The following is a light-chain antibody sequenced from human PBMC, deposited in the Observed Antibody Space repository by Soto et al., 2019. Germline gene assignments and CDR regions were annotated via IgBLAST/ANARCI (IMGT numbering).Light chain of an antibody. V-gene: IGKV1-9*01. CDR1: QDISSY. CDR3: QQRSNWPYT. J-gene: IGKJ2*01. Sequence: DIQLTQSPSFLSASVGDRVTITCRASQDISSYLAWYQQKPGKAPKLLIYDASSLESGVPSRFSGSGSGTDFTLTISSLQPEDFAVYYCQQRSNWPYTFGQGTKVDIK. CDR2: DAS.